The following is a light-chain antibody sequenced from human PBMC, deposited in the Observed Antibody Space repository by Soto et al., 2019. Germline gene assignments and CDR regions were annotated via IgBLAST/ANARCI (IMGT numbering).Light chain of an antibody. Sequence: DIHMTQSPSSLSASVGDTVTITCRASQNIRMCLNWYQHKPGKSPNLLFYAASTLLSGVPSRFSGSGSGTLFTLTISSLQPEDFATYYCQQSCTTPWTFGQGTDVEI. CDR1: QNIRMC. J-gene: IGKJ1*01. CDR3: QQSCTTPWT. V-gene: IGKV1-39*01. CDR2: AAS.